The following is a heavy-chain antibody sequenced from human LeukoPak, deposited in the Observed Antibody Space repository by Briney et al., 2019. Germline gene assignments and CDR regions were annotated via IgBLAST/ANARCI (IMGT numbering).Heavy chain of an antibody. CDR3: AVRYYDFWSGYPLDY. D-gene: IGHD3-3*01. CDR2: MNPNSGNT. Sequence: GASVKVSCKASGYTLTSYDINWVRQATGQGLEWMGWMNPNSGNTGYAQKFQGRVTITRNTSISTAYMELSSLRSEDTAVYYCAVRYYDFWSGYPLDYWGQGTLVTVSS. V-gene: IGHV1-8*03. J-gene: IGHJ4*02. CDR1: GYTLTSYD.